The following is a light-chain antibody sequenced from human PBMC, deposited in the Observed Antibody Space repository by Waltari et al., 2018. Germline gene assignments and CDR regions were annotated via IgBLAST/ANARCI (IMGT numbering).Light chain of an antibody. Sequence: QSVLTQPPSASGTPGQRVTISCSGPPSNIGTDTVNWFRHPPGTAPKLLMYSYTQRPSGVPDRFSGSKSGTSASLAISGLQSDDEADYYCAAWDYRLNIWVFGGGTKLTVL. CDR3: AAWDYRLNIWV. CDR2: SYT. J-gene: IGLJ3*02. CDR1: PSNIGTDT. V-gene: IGLV1-44*01.